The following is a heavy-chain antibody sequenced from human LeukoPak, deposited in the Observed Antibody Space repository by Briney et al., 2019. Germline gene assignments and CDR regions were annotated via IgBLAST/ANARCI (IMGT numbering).Heavy chain of an antibody. J-gene: IGHJ5*02. D-gene: IGHD3-9*01. Sequence: ASVKVSCKASGYTFTSYGISWVRQAPGQGLEWMGWISAYNGNTNYAQKLQGGVTMTTDTSTSTAYMELRSLRSDDTAVYYCARGQALRYFDWLPSRDVWFDPWGQGTLVTVSS. V-gene: IGHV1-18*01. CDR2: ISAYNGNT. CDR1: GYTFTSYG. CDR3: ARGQALRYFDWLPSRDVWFDP.